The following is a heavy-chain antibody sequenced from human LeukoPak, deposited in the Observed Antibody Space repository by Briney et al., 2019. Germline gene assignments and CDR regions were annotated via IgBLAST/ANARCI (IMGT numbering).Heavy chain of an antibody. Sequence: PGGSLRLSCAASGFTFSSYAMSWVRQAPGKGLEWVSAISGSGGSTYYADSVKGRFTISRDNSENTLYLQMNSLRAEDTAVYYCAKDRDSSSWYSYWGQGTLVTVSS. CDR3: AKDRDSSSWYSY. J-gene: IGHJ4*02. D-gene: IGHD6-13*01. V-gene: IGHV3-23*01. CDR1: GFTFSSYA. CDR2: ISGSGGST.